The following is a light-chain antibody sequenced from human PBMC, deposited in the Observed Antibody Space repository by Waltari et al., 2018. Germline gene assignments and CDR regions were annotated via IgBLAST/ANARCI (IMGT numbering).Light chain of an antibody. CDR2: EVT. CDR3: QKYGTLPAT. J-gene: IGKJ1*01. Sequence: ELVLPQSPGPLSLSPGARATFSCRASQSLSGTLAWYQQKPGQAPRLLIYEVTSRASGIPDRFSGSGSRTDFSLTISRLEPEDFAVYYCQKYGTLPATFGQGTKVEIK. CDR1: QSLSGT. V-gene: IGKV3-20*01.